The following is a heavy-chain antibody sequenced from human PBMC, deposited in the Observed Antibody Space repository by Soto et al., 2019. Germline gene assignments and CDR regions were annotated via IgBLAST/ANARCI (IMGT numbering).Heavy chain of an antibody. Sequence: SETLSLTCTVSGVSISSYYWSWIRQPPGKGLEWIGYIYYSGSTNYNPSLKSRVTISEDTSKNQFSLKLSSVTAADTAVYYCARDLGPRYYYCMVVWGQGTTVTVS. CDR1: GVSISSYY. J-gene: IGHJ6*02. CDR2: IYYSGST. V-gene: IGHV4-59*01. CDR3: ARDLGPRYYYCMVV.